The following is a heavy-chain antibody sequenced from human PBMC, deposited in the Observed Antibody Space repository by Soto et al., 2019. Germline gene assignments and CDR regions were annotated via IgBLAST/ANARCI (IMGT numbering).Heavy chain of an antibody. CDR2: MNPNSGNT. Sequence: ASVKVSCKASGYTFTSYDINWVRQATGQGLEWMGWMNPNSGNTGHAQKFQGRVTMTRNTSISTAYMELSSLRSEDTAVYYCARGYSGSYPSSDAFDIWGQGTMVTVSS. V-gene: IGHV1-8*01. CDR3: ARGYSGSYPSSDAFDI. D-gene: IGHD1-26*01. CDR1: GYTFTSYD. J-gene: IGHJ3*02.